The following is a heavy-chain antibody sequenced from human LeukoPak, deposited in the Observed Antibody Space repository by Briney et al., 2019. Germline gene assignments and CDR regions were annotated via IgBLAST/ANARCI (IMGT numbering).Heavy chain of an antibody. J-gene: IGHJ3*02. Sequence: SETLSLTCTVSGGSISSYYWSWIRQPPGKGLEWIGYIYYSGSTNYNPSLKSRVTISVDTSKNQFSLKLSSVTAADTAVYYCARDRRSIVGTNDAFDIWGQGTMVTVSS. CDR2: IYYSGST. V-gene: IGHV4-59*01. D-gene: IGHD1-26*01. CDR3: ARDRRSIVGTNDAFDI. CDR1: GGSISSYY.